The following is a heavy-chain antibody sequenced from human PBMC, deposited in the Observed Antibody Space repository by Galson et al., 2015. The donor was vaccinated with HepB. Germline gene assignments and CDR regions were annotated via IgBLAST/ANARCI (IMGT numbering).Heavy chain of an antibody. Sequence: QSGAEVKKPGESLKISCKGSGYSFTSYWIGWVRQMPGKGLEWMGIVYPGDSDTRYSPSFQGQVTISADKSISTAYLQWSSLKASDTAMYYCASPRQALRHGGNSVGWMGQAFDIWGQGTMVTVSS. CDR1: GYSFTSYW. CDR3: ASPRQALRHGGNSVGWMGQAFDI. J-gene: IGHJ3*02. D-gene: IGHD4-23*01. V-gene: IGHV5-51*01. CDR2: VYPGDSDT.